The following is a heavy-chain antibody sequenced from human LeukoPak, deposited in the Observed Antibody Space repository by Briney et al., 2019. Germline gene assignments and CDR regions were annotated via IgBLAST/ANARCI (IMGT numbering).Heavy chain of an antibody. V-gene: IGHV1-69*04. CDR1: GGTFSSYA. CDR2: IIPILGIA. D-gene: IGHD2-2*01. Sequence: ASVKVSCKASGGTFSSYAISWVRQAPGQGLEWMGRIIPILGIASYAQKFQGRVTITADKSTSTAYMELSSLRSEDTAVYYCARVEVDRSSTSCYYYYGMDVWGQGTTVTVSS. CDR3: ARVEVDRSSTSCYYYYGMDV. J-gene: IGHJ6*02.